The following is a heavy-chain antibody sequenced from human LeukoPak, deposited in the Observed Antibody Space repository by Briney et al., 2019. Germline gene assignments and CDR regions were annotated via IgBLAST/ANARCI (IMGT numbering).Heavy chain of an antibody. J-gene: IGHJ6*03. CDR2: ISGSGIST. V-gene: IGHV3-23*01. CDR3: ARTRPTDDMDV. Sequence: PGGSLRLSCAASGFTFSTYSMNWVRQAPGKGLEWVSGISGSGISTHYADSVKGRFTISRGNSKNTLYLQMNSLRAEDTAVYYCARTRPTDDMDVWGKGTTVTVSS. D-gene: IGHD1-1*01. CDR1: GFTFSTYS.